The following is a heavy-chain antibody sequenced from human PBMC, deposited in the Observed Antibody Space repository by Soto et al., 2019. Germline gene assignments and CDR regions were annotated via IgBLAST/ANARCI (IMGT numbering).Heavy chain of an antibody. CDR1: GGAFSSYA. CDR2: IIPIFGTA. V-gene: IGHV1-69*13. Sequence: SVKVSCKASGGAFSSYAISWVRQAPGQGLEWMGGIIPIFGTANYAQKFQGRVTITADESTSTAYMELSSLRSGDTAVYYCARVKGGGSYDDAFDIWGQGTMVTVSS. D-gene: IGHD1-26*01. CDR3: ARVKGGGSYDDAFDI. J-gene: IGHJ3*02.